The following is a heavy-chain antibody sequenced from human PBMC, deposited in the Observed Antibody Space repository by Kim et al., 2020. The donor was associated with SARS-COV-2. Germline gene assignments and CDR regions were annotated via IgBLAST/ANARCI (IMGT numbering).Heavy chain of an antibody. CDR3: ARAPWFGEELYYFDY. Sequence: GGSLRLSCAASGFTFSSYGMHWVRQAPGKGLEWVAVIWYDGSNKYYADSMKGRFTISRDNSKNTLYLQMNSLRAEDTAVYYCARAPWFGEELYYFDYWGQGTLVTVSS. J-gene: IGHJ4*02. V-gene: IGHV3-33*01. D-gene: IGHD3-10*01. CDR2: IWYDGSNK. CDR1: GFTFSSYG.